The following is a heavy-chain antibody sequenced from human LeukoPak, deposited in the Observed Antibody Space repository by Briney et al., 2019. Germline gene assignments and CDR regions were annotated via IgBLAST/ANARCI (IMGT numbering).Heavy chain of an antibody. CDR2: IYYSGST. V-gene: IGHV4-39*01. J-gene: IGHJ3*02. D-gene: IGHD1-26*01. CDR3: ASSGSFGVEAFDI. Sequence: PSETLSLTCTVSGGSISSSSYYWGWIRQPPGKGLEWIGSIYYSGSTYYNPSLKSRVTISVDTSKNQFSLKLSSVTAADTAVYYCASSGSFGVEAFDIWGQGTMVTVSS. CDR1: GGSISSSSYY.